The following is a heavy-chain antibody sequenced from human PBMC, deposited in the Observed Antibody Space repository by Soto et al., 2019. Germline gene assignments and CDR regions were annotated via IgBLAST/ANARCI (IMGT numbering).Heavy chain of an antibody. J-gene: IGHJ6*02. Sequence: GASVKVSCKASGYTFTGYYMHWVRQAPGQGLEWMGWINPNSGGTNYAQKFQGWATMTRDTSISTAYMELSRLRSDDTAVYYCARDRGYYYDSSGYPHGNYYYYGMDVWGQGTTVTVYS. D-gene: IGHD3-22*01. CDR3: ARDRGYYYDSSGYPHGNYYYYGMDV. CDR2: INPNSGGT. CDR1: GYTFTGYY. V-gene: IGHV1-2*04.